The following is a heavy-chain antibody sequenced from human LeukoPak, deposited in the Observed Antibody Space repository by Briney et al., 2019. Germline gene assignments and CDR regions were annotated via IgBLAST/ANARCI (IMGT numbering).Heavy chain of an antibody. CDR1: GFTFSSYG. J-gene: IGHJ3*02. CDR2: IRYDGSNK. D-gene: IGHD5-24*01. CDR3: VKDGRDGYNLGAFDI. V-gene: IGHV3-30*02. Sequence: GGSLRLSCAASGFTFSSYGMHWVRQAPGKGLEWVAFIRYDGSNKYYADSVKGRFTISRDNSKNTLYLQMNSLRAEDTAVYYCVKDGRDGYNLGAFDIWGQGTMVTVSS.